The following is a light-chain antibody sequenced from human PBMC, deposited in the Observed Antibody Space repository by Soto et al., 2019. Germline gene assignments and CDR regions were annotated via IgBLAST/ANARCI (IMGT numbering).Light chain of an antibody. Sequence: DIQMTQSPSSPSASVGDRVTITCRASQSINTKLNWYQQKPGKVPNLLIYAASSLQTGVPSRFSGSGSGTYFTLTINSLQPEDFATYYCQQSYKSPPTFGPGTKVDIK. V-gene: IGKV1-39*01. CDR1: QSINTK. CDR2: AAS. CDR3: QQSYKSPPT. J-gene: IGKJ1*01.